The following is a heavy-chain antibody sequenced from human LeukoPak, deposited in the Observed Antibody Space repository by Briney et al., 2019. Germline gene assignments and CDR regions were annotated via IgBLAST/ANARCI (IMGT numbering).Heavy chain of an antibody. CDR3: ARHRGYSSGWSSPFDY. V-gene: IGHV4-59*08. Sequence: PSETLSLTCTVSGGSISSYYWSWIRQPPGKGLEWNGYIYYSGSTNYNPSLKSRVTISVDTSKNQFSLKLSSVTAADTAVYYCARHRGYSSGWSSPFDYWGQGTLVTVSS. J-gene: IGHJ4*02. CDR2: IYYSGST. D-gene: IGHD6-19*01. CDR1: GGSISSYY.